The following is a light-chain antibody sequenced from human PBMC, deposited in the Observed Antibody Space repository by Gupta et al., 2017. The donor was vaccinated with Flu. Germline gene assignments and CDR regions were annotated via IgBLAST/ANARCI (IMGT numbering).Light chain of an antibody. CDR1: SSNIGSNY. Sequence: QSVLTQPPSASGTAGQRVTISCSGSSSNIGSNYVYWYQQLPGTAPKLIIYKNNQRPSGVPDRFSGSKSDTSASLSISGLRSEDEADYFCAAWDDSLSGVAFGGGTKVTVL. CDR3: AAWDDSLSGVA. J-gene: IGLJ3*02. V-gene: IGLV1-47*01. CDR2: KNN.